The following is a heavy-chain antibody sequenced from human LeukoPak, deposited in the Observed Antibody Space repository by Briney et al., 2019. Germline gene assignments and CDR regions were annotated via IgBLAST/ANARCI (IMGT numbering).Heavy chain of an antibody. J-gene: IGHJ4*02. CDR3: ASKSTDHGELRFDY. CDR1: GGSISSSSYY. CDR2: IYYTGTT. Sequence: SETLSLTCTVSGGSISSSSYYWGWIRQPPGKGLEWIGYIYYTGTTNYNPSLKSRVTISVDTSKNQFSLKVNSVTAADTGVYYCASKSTDHGELRFDYWGQGTLVTVSS. D-gene: IGHD4-17*01. V-gene: IGHV4-61*05.